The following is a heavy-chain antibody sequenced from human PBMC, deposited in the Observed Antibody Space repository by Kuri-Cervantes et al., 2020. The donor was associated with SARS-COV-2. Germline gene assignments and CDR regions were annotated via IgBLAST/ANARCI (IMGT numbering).Heavy chain of an antibody. V-gene: IGHV5-51*01. CDR3: ARHSNGWYGIDY. D-gene: IGHD6-13*01. Sequence: KVSRLCSGYRFTYYWIDWVRQIPATGLEWMGIIYPGDSYTRYSPFFQGQVTIPADKSISTAYLQWSSVKASETAMYYCARHSNGWYGIDYWGQGTRVTVSS. CDR2: IYPGDSYT. CDR1: GYRFTYYW. J-gene: IGHJ4*02.